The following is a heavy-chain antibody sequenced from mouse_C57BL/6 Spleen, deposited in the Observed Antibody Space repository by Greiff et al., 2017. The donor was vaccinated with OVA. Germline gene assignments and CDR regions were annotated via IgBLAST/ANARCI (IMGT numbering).Heavy chain of an antibody. CDR3: ARGDYYGSSYGAMDY. CDR1: GFTFSSYA. Sequence: EVKLVESGGGLVKPGGSLKLSCAASGFTFSSYAMSWVRQTPEKRLEWVATISDGGSYTYYPDNVKGRFTISRDNAKNNLYLQMSHLKSEDTAMYYSARGDYYGSSYGAMDYWGQGTSVTVSS. V-gene: IGHV5-4*03. CDR2: ISDGGSYT. D-gene: IGHD1-1*01. J-gene: IGHJ4*01.